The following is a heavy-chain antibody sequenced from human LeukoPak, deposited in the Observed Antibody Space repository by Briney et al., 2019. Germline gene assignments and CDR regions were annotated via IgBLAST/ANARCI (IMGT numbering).Heavy chain of an antibody. Sequence: ASVKVSCKASGYTFTGYYMHWVRQAPGQGLEWMGWINPNSGGTNYAQKFQGRVTMTRDTSISTAYMELSRLRSDDTAVYYCARVRGDYYDSSGEIDYWGQGTLVTVSS. CDR3: ARVRGDYYDSSGEIDY. V-gene: IGHV1-2*02. D-gene: IGHD3-22*01. CDR1: GYTFTGYY. J-gene: IGHJ4*02. CDR2: INPNSGGT.